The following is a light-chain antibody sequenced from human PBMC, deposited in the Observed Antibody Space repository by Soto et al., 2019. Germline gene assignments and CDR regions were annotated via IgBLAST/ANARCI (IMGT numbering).Light chain of an antibody. Sequence: QSVLTQPASVSGSPGQSITISCTGTNSDIGAYNYVSWYQHHPGKAPRLMIFEVSNRPSAVASRFSGSKSGNTASLTISGLQADDEADYYCNSYTTTSTPYVFGTGTKVTVL. CDR3: NSYTTTSTPYV. V-gene: IGLV2-14*01. J-gene: IGLJ1*01. CDR1: NSDIGAYNY. CDR2: EVS.